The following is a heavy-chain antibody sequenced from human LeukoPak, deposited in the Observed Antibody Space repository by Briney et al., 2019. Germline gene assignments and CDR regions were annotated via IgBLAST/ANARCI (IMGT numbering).Heavy chain of an antibody. CDR3: ARDPGKDGYNYSFDC. V-gene: IGHV4-31*03. CDR2: IDYSGSS. Sequence: SDTLSLTCTVSGGSIIIGGYYGSWIRQHPVRGLEGVGYIDYSGSSYYNPSLKSRLTISIDTSTSQFYLRLSPVTAADTAVYYCARDPGKDGYNYSFDCWGQGTLVTVSS. CDR1: GGSIIIGGYY. D-gene: IGHD5-24*01. J-gene: IGHJ4*02.